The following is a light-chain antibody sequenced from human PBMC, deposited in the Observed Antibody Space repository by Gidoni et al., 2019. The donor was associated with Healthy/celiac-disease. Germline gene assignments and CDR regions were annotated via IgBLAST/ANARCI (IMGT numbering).Light chain of an antibody. J-gene: IGKJ1*01. CDR1: QSLLHSNGYNY. CDR2: LGS. CDR3: MQALQTPRT. Sequence: DIVMTQSPLSLPVTPGEPASISCRSSQSLLHSNGYNYLDWYLQKSGQSPQLLIYLGSNRASGVPDRFSGSGSGTDFTLKISRVEAEDVGVYYCMQALQTPRTFXQXTKVEIK. V-gene: IGKV2-28*01.